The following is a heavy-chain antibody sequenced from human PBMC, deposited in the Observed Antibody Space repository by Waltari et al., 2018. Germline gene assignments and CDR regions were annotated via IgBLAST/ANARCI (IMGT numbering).Heavy chain of an antibody. CDR2: INHSGST. V-gene: IGHV4-34*01. CDR1: GGSFSGYY. Sequence: QVQLQQWGAGLLKTSETLSLTCAVYGGSFSGYYWSWIRQPPGKGLEWTGEINHSGSTNYTPSLRSRVTISVATSKNQFSLKLSSVTAADTAVYYCARGPRITIFGLVINYYYYGMDVWGQGTTVTVSS. CDR3: ARGPRITIFGLVINYYYYGMDV. J-gene: IGHJ6*02. D-gene: IGHD3-3*01.